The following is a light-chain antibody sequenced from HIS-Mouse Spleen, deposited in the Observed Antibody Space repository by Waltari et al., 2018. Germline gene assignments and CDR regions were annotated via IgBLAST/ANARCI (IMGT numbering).Light chain of an antibody. Sequence: QSVLTQPPSASGTPGQRVTISCSGSSSNIGSNTVNLYQQLPGTAPKLLIYSNNQRPSGLPDRFSGSKSGTSASLAISGLQSEDEADYYCAAWDDSLNAWVFGGGTKLTVL. J-gene: IGLJ3*02. CDR2: SNN. CDR1: SSNIGSNT. CDR3: AAWDDSLNAWV. V-gene: IGLV1-44*01.